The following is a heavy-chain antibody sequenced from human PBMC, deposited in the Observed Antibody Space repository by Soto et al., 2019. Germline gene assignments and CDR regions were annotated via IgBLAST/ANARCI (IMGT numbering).Heavy chain of an antibody. CDR3: ARPLLKADNRAGVGAHKWFDP. J-gene: IGHJ5*02. V-gene: IGHV1-18*01. CDR1: GYTFTSYG. Sequence: ASVKVSCKSSGYTFTSYGISWVRQAPGQGLEWMGWISGYNGNTNYAQKLQGRVTMTRDTSTSTVYMELRSLRSDDTAVYYCARPLLKADNRAGVGAHKWFDPWGQGPLVTVSA. D-gene: IGHD3-10*01. CDR2: ISGYNGNT.